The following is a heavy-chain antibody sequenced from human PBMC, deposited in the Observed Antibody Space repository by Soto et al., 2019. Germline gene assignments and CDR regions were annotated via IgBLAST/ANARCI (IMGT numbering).Heavy chain of an antibody. CDR1: GFTFSSYA. Sequence: GGSLRLSCAASGFTFSSYAMSWVRQAPGKGLEWVSAISGSGGSTYYADSVKGRFIISRDNSKNTLYLQMNSLRAEDTAVYYCAKDEVSSTTLGDYWGQGTLVTVSS. J-gene: IGHJ4*02. D-gene: IGHD2-2*01. CDR2: ISGSGGST. V-gene: IGHV3-23*01. CDR3: AKDEVSSTTLGDY.